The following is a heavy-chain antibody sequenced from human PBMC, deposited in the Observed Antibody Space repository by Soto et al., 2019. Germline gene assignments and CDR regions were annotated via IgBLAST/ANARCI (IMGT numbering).Heavy chain of an antibody. V-gene: IGHV2-5*02. CDR1: GFSLTTSGVG. Sequence: QITLNESGPTVVRPTETLTLTCRFSGFSLTTSGVGVGWIRQSPGKAPEWLAIIYWDDDKRYSASLKSRLTITKDTSKNQVVLTVSDLDTTDTATYYCAHRVLRTVFGLVTTTAIYFDFWGQGTPVAVSS. CDR3: AHRVLRTVFGLVTTTAIYFDF. CDR2: IYWDDDK. J-gene: IGHJ4*02. D-gene: IGHD3-3*01.